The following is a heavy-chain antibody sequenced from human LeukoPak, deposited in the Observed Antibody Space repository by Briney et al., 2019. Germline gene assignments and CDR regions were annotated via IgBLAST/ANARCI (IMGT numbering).Heavy chain of an antibody. CDR1: GDSVSSNSAA. CDR2: TYYRSKWYN. V-gene: IGHV6-1*01. J-gene: IGHJ5*02. D-gene: IGHD6-13*01. Sequence: SQTLSLTCAISGDSVSSNSAAWNWIRQSPSRGLEWLGRTYYRSKWYNDYAVSVKSRITINPDTSKNQFSLQLNSVTPEDTAVYYRARTVPRIAAAATGWFDPWGQGTLVTVSS. CDR3: ARTVPRIAAAATGWFDP.